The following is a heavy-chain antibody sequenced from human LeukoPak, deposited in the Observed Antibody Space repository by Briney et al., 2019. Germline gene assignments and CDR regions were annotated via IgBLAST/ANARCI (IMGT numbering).Heavy chain of an antibody. CDR1: GFTFSAVW. J-gene: IGHJ4*02. CDR2: IKPDGSDK. V-gene: IGHV3-7*01. D-gene: IGHD2-15*01. Sequence: GGSLRLSCVASGFTFSAVWMSWVRQAPGKELEWVANIKPDGSDKTYVDSVKGRFTISRDNAKNSVFLQLGSLRPEDTAVYYCVRGGRSLDYWGQGTLVTVSS. CDR3: VRGGRSLDY.